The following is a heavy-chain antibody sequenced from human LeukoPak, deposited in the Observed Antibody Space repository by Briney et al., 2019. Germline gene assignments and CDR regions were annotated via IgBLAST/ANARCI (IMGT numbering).Heavy chain of an antibody. Sequence: ASVKVSCKASGYTFTSYYMHWVRQAPGQGLEWMGIINPSGGSTSYAQKFQGRVTMTRDTSTSTVYMELSSLRSEDTAVYYCARDFAVWGDPQQSSGYAIDYWGQGTLVTVSS. V-gene: IGHV1-46*01. D-gene: IGHD3-22*01. CDR3: ARDFAVWGDPQQSSGYAIDY. CDR2: INPSGGST. CDR1: GYTFTSYY. J-gene: IGHJ4*02.